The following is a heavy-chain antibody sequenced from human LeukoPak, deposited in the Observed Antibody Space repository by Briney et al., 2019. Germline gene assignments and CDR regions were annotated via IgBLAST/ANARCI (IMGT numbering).Heavy chain of an antibody. D-gene: IGHD1-26*01. Sequence: ASVKVSCYASGYTFTSYAMHWVRQAPGQRLEWMGWINAGNGNTKYSQEFQGRVTMTRDTSISTAYMDLSRLRPDDTAVYYCARGGSSPVFYYYYMDVWGKGTTVTISS. CDR3: ARGGSSPVFYYYYMDV. CDR2: INAGNGNT. CDR1: GYTFTSYA. J-gene: IGHJ6*03. V-gene: IGHV1-3*01.